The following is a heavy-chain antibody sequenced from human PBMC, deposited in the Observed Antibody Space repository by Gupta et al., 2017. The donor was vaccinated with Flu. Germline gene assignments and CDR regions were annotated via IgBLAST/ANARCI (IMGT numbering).Heavy chain of an antibody. D-gene: IGHD3-16*02. CDR2: IRSNADDGTT. CDR3: ATGLLAYYDKSWGSYRFRETLDI. CDR1: GFTVTNAC. V-gene: IGHV3-15*01. J-gene: IGHJ3*02. Sequence: EVQLVESGGGLVKPGGSLRLSCVASGFTVTNACMTWVRQAPGKGVEWVGRIRSNADDGTTDYVAPVKGRFTSARDESKNTVYLQMNSLKTEDTAVYYCATGLLAYYDKSWGSYRFRETLDIWGQGTLVTVSS.